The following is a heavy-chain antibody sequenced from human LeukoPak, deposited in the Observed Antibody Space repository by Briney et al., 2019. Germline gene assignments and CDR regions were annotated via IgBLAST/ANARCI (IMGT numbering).Heavy chain of an antibody. D-gene: IGHD1-26*01. CDR2: IKKDGSDQ. Sequence: GGSLRLSCAASGFTFSGYGMTWVRQPPGKGLEWVAYIKKDGSDQYYVDSVRGRFTISRDNAKNSLYLQMNSLRGDDTAIYYCAKDSYSGSQTWDYWGQGTLVTVSS. CDR3: AKDSYSGSQTWDY. V-gene: IGHV3-7*01. CDR1: GFTFSGYG. J-gene: IGHJ4*02.